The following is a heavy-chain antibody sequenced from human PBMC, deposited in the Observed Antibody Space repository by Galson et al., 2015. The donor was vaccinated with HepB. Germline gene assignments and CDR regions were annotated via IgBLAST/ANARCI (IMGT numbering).Heavy chain of an antibody. D-gene: IGHD2-15*01. CDR2: NKNRANNYIT. J-gene: IGHJ5*02. CDR1: GITFSDHY. V-gene: IGHV3-72*01. CDR3: CRGYCGGGYCFHD. Sequence: SLRLSCAASGITFSDHYMDWVRQAPGKGLEWLGRNKNRANNYITEYAASVKERFTISRDDAENSLYLEVNSLKTEDTAVYFCCRGYCGGGYCFHDWGQGTLVTVSS.